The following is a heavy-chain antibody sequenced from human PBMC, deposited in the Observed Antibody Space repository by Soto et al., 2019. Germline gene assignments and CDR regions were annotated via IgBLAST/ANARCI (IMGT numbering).Heavy chain of an antibody. D-gene: IGHD2-15*01. V-gene: IGHV1-18*01. Sequence: QVQLVQSGAEVKKPGASVKVSCKASGYSFTPYGIAWGRQPPGQGLGGMGWISTYNGDTDYAQNLQGRVIMTTDTSTTTAYMELRSLRSDDTAVYYCAREGSRPYYYYGMDVWGQGTTVSVSS. CDR1: GYSFTPYG. CDR2: ISTYNGDT. J-gene: IGHJ6*02. CDR3: AREGSRPYYYYGMDV.